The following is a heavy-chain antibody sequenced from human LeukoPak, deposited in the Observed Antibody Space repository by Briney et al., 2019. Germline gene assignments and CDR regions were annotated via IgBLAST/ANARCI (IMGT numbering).Heavy chain of an antibody. CDR3: ARDTLNYYGSDLHGGAFDI. D-gene: IGHD3-10*01. J-gene: IGHJ3*02. Sequence: GASVKVSCKVSGYTLTELSMHWVRQAPGKGLEWMGGFDPEDGETIYAQKFQGRVTMTEDTSTDTAYMELSSLRSEDTAVYYCARDTLNYYGSDLHGGAFDIWGQGTMVTVSS. CDR2: FDPEDGET. CDR1: GYTLTELS. V-gene: IGHV1-24*01.